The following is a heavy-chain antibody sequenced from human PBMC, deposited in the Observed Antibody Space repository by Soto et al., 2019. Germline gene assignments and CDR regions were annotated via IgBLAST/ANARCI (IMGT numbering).Heavy chain of an antibody. Sequence: QVRLQESGPGLVKPSATLSLTCSVSGDSVTRANAYWIWLRQAPGKGLEWIGYLYNSGSTNYNPSLRSRVSLSLETSKNQFSVYLTSVTTADSTIYYCAKLQPPGWIDAWGHGTLVTVS. V-gene: IGHV4-61*01. D-gene: IGHD4-4*01. CDR2: LYNSGST. CDR1: GDSVTRANAY. CDR3: AKLQPPGWIDA. J-gene: IGHJ5*01.